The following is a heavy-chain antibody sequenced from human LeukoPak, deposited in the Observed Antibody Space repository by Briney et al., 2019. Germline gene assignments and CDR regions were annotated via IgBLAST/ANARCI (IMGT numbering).Heavy chain of an antibody. CDR3: FFQAEDGIRDFDWLLFPFDY. J-gene: IGHJ4*02. V-gene: IGHV1-69*13. D-gene: IGHD3-9*01. CDR1: GGTFSSYA. Sequence: ASMKVLCKASGGTFSSYAISWVRHAPVHLLELMVGIIPIFGTANYAQKFQGRITITADESTSTAYMELSSLRSEDTAVYYFFFQAEDGIRDFDWLLFPFDYWGQGTLVTVSS. CDR2: IIPIFGTA.